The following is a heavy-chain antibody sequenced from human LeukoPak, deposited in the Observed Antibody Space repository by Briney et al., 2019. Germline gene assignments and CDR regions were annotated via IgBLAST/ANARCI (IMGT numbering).Heavy chain of an antibody. CDR1: GFTFSSYA. CDR2: IRGSGGDT. Sequence: GGSLRPSCAASGFTFSSYAMSWVRQAPGKGLEWVSAIRGSGGDTYYADSVKGRFTISRDNSNYALHLQMNSLRAEDTAVYYCAKVINSGYYYYFDYWGQGTLVTVSS. V-gene: IGHV3-23*01. D-gene: IGHD1-26*01. J-gene: IGHJ4*02. CDR3: AKVINSGYYYYFDY.